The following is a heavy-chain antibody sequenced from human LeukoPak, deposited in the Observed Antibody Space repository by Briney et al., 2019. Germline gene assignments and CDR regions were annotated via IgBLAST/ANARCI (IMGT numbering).Heavy chain of an antibody. D-gene: IGHD4-17*01. J-gene: IGHJ6*02. CDR1: GGSISSYY. Sequence: PSETLSLTCTVSGGSISSYYWSWIRQPPGKGLEWIGYIYYSGSTNYNPSLKSRVTISVDTSKNQFSLKLSSVTAADTAVYYCARSSTVSSGMDVWGQGTTVTVSS. CDR2: IYYSGST. CDR3: ARSSTVSSGMDV. V-gene: IGHV4-59*08.